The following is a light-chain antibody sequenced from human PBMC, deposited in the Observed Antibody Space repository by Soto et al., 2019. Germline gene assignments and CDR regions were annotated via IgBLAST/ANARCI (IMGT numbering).Light chain of an antibody. Sequence: EIVLTQSPGTLSLSPGERATLSCRASQSVGSTHFAWYQQKPGQAPRLLIYGASSRANGIPDRFSASGSGTDVTLTISRLEPEDFAVYYCQQYVSSPLYTFGQGTKLEIK. CDR3: QQYVSSPLYT. V-gene: IGKV3-20*01. CDR2: GAS. J-gene: IGKJ2*01. CDR1: QSVGSTH.